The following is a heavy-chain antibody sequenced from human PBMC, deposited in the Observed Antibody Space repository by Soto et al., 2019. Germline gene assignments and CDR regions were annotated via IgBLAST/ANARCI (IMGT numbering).Heavy chain of an antibody. V-gene: IGHV1-8*01. Sequence: ASVKVSCKASGYTFTSYDINWVRQATGQGLEWMGWMNPNSGNTGYAQKFQGRVTMTRNTSISTAYMELSSLRSEDTAVYYCAAPPQRLEPTLSPWFDPWGQGTLVTVSS. CDR1: GYTFTSYD. CDR3: AAPPQRLEPTLSPWFDP. D-gene: IGHD6-25*01. CDR2: MNPNSGNT. J-gene: IGHJ5*02.